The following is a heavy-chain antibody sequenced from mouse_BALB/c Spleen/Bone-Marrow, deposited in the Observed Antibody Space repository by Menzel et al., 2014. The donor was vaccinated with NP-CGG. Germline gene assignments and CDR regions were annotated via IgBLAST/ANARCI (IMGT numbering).Heavy chain of an antibody. Sequence: VQLQQPGAELVKPGASVKLSCTASGFNIKDTYMHWVKQRPEQSLEWVGRIDPANGNTKYDPKFQGKATITADTSSNTAYLQLSSLTSEDTAVYYCATMITDWYFDVWGAGTTVTVPS. V-gene: IGHV14-3*02. D-gene: IGHD2-4*01. J-gene: IGHJ1*01. CDR1: GFNIKDTY. CDR3: ATMITDWYFDV. CDR2: IDPANGNT.